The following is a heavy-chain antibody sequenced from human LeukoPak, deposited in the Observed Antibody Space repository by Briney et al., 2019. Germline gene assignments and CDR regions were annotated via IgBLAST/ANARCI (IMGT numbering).Heavy chain of an antibody. V-gene: IGHV4-59*01. CDR2: IHYTGST. J-gene: IGHJ4*02. D-gene: IGHD3-9*01. CDR3: ARSPHILTGENFDY. Sequence: SETLSLTCAVYGGSFSGYYWSWIRQSPGKGLECIGYIHYTGSTNYNPPLKSRVTISVETSKNQFSLKLKSVTAADTAVYYCARSPHILTGENFDYWGQGTLVTVSS. CDR1: GGSFSGYY.